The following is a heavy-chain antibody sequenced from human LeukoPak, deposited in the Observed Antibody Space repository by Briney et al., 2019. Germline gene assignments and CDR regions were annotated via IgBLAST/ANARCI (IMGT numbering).Heavy chain of an antibody. Sequence: ASVKVSCKASGYTFTSYHMHWVRQAPGQGLEWMGIINPSGGSTSYAQKFQGRVTMTRDTSTSTVYMELSSLRSEDTAVYYCARDTAVAGTTFDPWGQGTLVTVSS. J-gene: IGHJ5*02. CDR3: ARDTAVAGTTFDP. D-gene: IGHD6-19*01. V-gene: IGHV1-46*01. CDR2: INPSGGST. CDR1: GYTFTSYH.